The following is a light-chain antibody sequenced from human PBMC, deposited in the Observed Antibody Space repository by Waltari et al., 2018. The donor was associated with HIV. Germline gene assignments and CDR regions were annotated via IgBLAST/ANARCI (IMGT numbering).Light chain of an antibody. Sequence: QSVLTQPLSASETPGRSLNISCSGGTSNIGRNFVFWYQQVAGLAPRLLVYRNNRRPSGVSDRFSGSRSGTSASLVIRGLRAEDEARYFCASWDDGLSGHVFGSGTMVFVL. V-gene: IGLV1-47*01. CDR3: ASWDDGLSGHV. CDR1: TSNIGRNF. J-gene: IGLJ1*01. CDR2: RNN.